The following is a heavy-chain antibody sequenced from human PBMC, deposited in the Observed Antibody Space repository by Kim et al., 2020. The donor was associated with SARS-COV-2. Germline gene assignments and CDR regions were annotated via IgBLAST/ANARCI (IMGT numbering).Heavy chain of an antibody. Sequence: SETLSLTCAVYGGSFSGYYWSWIRQPPGKGLEWIGEINHSGSTNYNPSLKSRVTISVDTSKNQFSLKLSSVTAADTAVYYCARARRYFDWLLSSWFDPWGQGTLVTVSS. CDR1: GGSFSGYY. CDR2: INHSGST. D-gene: IGHD3-9*01. J-gene: IGHJ5*02. CDR3: ARARRYFDWLLSSWFDP. V-gene: IGHV4-34*01.